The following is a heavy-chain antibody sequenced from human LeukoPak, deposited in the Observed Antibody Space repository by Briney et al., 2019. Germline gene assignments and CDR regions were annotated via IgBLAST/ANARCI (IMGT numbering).Heavy chain of an antibody. CDR2: INPNSGGT. CDR1: GYTFTSYY. V-gene: IGHV1-2*02. Sequence: ASVKVSCKASGYTFTSYYMHWVRQAPGQGLEWMGWINPNSGGTNYAQKFQGRVTMTRDTSISTAYMELSRLRSDDTAVYYCARVRFGYIRYYYYMDVWGKGTTVTISS. J-gene: IGHJ6*03. CDR3: ARVRFGYIRYYYYMDV. D-gene: IGHD3-22*01.